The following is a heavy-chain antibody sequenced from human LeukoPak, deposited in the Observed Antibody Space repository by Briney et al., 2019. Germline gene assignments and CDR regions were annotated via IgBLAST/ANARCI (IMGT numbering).Heavy chain of an antibody. J-gene: IGHJ6*03. D-gene: IGHD4-11*01. V-gene: IGHV4-34*01. CDR1: GGSFSGYY. CDR2: INHSGST. Sequence: SETLSLTCAVYGGSFSGYYWSWIRQPPGKGLEWIGEINHSGSTNYNPSLKSRVTISVDTSKNQFSLKLSSVTAADTAVYYCASSRTRRSNLGYYYYYYMDVWGIGTTVTVSS. CDR3: ASSRTRRSNLGYYYYYYMDV.